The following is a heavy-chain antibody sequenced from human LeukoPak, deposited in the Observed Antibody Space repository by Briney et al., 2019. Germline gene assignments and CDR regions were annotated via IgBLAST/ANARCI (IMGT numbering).Heavy chain of an antibody. CDR2: LSYDGSNT. CDR3: ARELSGTSGTGWFDP. J-gene: IGHJ5*02. V-gene: IGHV3-30-3*01. D-gene: IGHD1-1*01. CDR1: GFTFSSFA. Sequence: GGSLRLSCAASGFTFSSFAMHWVRQAPGKGLEWVAVLSYDGSNTYYTDSVKGRFTISRDNAKNTLHLQMNSLRAEDTAVYYCARELSGTSGTGWFDPWGRGTLVTVSS.